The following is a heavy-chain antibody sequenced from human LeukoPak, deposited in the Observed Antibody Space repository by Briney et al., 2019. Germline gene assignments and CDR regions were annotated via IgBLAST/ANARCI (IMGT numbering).Heavy chain of an antibody. V-gene: IGHV3-30*04. J-gene: IGHJ4*02. CDR3: ARDPAHDYYGSGSLDY. CDR1: GFTFSSYA. D-gene: IGHD3-10*01. Sequence: PGGSLRLSCAASGFTFSSYAMHWVRQAPGKGLEGVAVISYDGSNKYYADSVKDRFTISRDNSKNTLYLQMNSLRAEDTAVYYCARDPAHDYYGSGSLDYWGQGTLVTVSS. CDR2: ISYDGSNK.